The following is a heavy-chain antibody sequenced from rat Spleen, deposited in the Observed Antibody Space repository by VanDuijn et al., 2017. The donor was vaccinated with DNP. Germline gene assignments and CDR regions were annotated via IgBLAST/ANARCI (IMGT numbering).Heavy chain of an antibody. D-gene: IGHD1-11*01. CDR3: TTRGTTGTSDY. V-gene: IGHV5S23*01. Sequence: EVQLVESGGGLVQPGRSLKLSCVASGFTFSNYAVAWVRQAPTKGLEWVASITGSGGNTYYRDSVKGRFTISRDNAKSTLYLQLDSLRSEDTATYYCTTRGTTGTSDYWGQGVMVTVSS. CDR2: ITGSGGNT. CDR1: GFTFSNYA. J-gene: IGHJ2*01.